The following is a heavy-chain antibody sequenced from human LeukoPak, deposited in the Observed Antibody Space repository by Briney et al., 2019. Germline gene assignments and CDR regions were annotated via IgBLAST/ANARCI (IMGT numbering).Heavy chain of an antibody. J-gene: IGHJ4*02. D-gene: IGHD5-18*01. CDR2: ISSSSSYI. V-gene: IGHV3-21*01. CDR1: GFTFSSYS. CDR3: ARDGEDTAMVDY. Sequence: PGGSLRLSCAASGFTFSSYSMNWVRQAPGKGLEWVSSISSSSSYIYYADSVKGRFTISRDNAKNSLYLQMNSLRAEDTAVYYCARDGEDTAMVDYWGQGTLVTVSS.